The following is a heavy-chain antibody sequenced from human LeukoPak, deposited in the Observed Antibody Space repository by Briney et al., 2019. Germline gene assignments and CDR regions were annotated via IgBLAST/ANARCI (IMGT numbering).Heavy chain of an antibody. Sequence: SETLSLTCTVSGGSISSYYWIWIRQPPGKALEWLGYAYYSGSTNYNPSLKTRLTISVDTSKAQFSLTLSSVTAADTAIYYCASRSGRNYYGMDVWGQGTTVIVSS. CDR3: ASRSGRNYYGMDV. J-gene: IGHJ6*02. V-gene: IGHV4-59*01. CDR2: AYYSGST. CDR1: GGSISSYY. D-gene: IGHD3-10*01.